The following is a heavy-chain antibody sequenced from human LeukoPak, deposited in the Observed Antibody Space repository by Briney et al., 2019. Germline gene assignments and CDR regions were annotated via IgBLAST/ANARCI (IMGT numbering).Heavy chain of an antibody. CDR3: ATGGYCSSTSCYPPIDY. J-gene: IGHJ4*02. CDR2: ISGSGGST. Sequence: GGSLRLSCAASGFTFSSYAMSWVRQAPGKGLEWVSAISGSGGSTYYADSGKGRFTISRGTSNNPLSLQINSLRAEDTAVYYCATGGYCSSTSCYPPIDYWGQGTLVTVSS. D-gene: IGHD2-2*01. CDR1: GFTFSSYA. V-gene: IGHV3-23*01.